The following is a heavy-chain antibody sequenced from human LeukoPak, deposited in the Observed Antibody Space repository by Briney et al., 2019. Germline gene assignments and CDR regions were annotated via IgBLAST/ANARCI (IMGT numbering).Heavy chain of an antibody. J-gene: IGHJ4*02. CDR3: SKGPHSMYSTSWFDY. Sequence: GASLRLSCTASGFSFSNYAMSWVRQTPGKGLEWVSTISGSDGSTNYADSVKGRFTISRDNSENTLSLQMNSLRAEDTAIYYCSKGPHSMYSTSWFDYWGQGILVTVSS. D-gene: IGHD2-2*01. V-gene: IGHV3-23*01. CDR2: ISGSDGST. CDR1: GFSFSNYA.